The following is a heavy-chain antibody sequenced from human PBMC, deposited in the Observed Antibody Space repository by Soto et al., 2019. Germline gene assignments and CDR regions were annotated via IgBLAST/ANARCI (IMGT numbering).Heavy chain of an antibody. CDR2: IIPIFGTA. CDR1: GGTFSSYA. Sequence: QVQLVQSGAEVKKPGSSVKVSCKASGGTFSSYAISWVRQAPGQGLEWMGGIIPIFGTANYAQKFQGRVTITADESTGTACMELSSLRCEDTAVYYCARDCHHCIAARPFDYWGQGTLVTVSS. V-gene: IGHV1-69*12. J-gene: IGHJ4*02. CDR3: ARDCHHCIAARPFDY. D-gene: IGHD6-6*01.